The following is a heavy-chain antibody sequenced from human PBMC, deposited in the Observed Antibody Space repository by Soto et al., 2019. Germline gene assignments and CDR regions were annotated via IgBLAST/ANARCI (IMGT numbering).Heavy chain of an antibody. D-gene: IGHD2-15*01. CDR3: ARGGYCYNASCYSQY. CDR2: IIPIVGVT. CDR1: GGTFSSYS. V-gene: IGHV1-69*02. J-gene: IGHJ4*02. Sequence: QVQLVQSGAEMKKPGSSVKVSCKVSGGTFSSYSINWVRQAPGQGLEWMARIIPIVGVTNYAQKFQGRVTLTADKSTSTAYMEMSSLRSEDTAGYFCARGGYCYNASCYSQYWGQGTLVTVSS.